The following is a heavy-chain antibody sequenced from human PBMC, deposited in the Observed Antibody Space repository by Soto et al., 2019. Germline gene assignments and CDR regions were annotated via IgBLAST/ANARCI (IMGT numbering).Heavy chain of an antibody. V-gene: IGHV3-9*01. CDR1: GFNLDDFA. CDR3: AKDRSIVAAGIDL. CDR2: ITWNSGKI. J-gene: IGHJ4*02. D-gene: IGHD6-13*01. Sequence: EVELVESGGGLAQPGGSLRLSCAASGFNLDDFAMHWVRQAPGKGLEWVSGITWNSGKIDYGDSVKGRFTISRDNAKSFLYLQMNGLRTEDTALYYCAKDRSIVAAGIDLWGRGTLVTVSS.